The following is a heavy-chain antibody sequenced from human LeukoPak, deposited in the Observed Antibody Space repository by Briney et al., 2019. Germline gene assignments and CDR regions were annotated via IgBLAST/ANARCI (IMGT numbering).Heavy chain of an antibody. J-gene: IGHJ3*02. CDR2: IKQDGSEK. D-gene: IGHD3-22*01. Sequence: GGSLRLSCAASGFTFSSYWMSWVRQAPGKGLEWVANIKQDGSEKYYVDSVKGRFTISRDNAKNSLYLQMNSLRAEDTAVYYCARDYPTGGYYYDSSGWSAFDIWGQGTMVTVSS. CDR3: ARDYPTGGYYYDSSGWSAFDI. V-gene: IGHV3-7*01. CDR1: GFTFSSYW.